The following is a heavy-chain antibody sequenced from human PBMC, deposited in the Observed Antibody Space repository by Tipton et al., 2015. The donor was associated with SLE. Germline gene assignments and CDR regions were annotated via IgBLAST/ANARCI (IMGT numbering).Heavy chain of an antibody. CDR1: GGSISSGSYY. D-gene: IGHD3-10*01. Sequence: LRLSCTVSGGSISSGSYYWSWIRQPAGKGLEWIGHIYTSGSTNYNPSLKSRVTISVDTSKNQFSLKLSSVTAADTAVYYCARDYYYGSGSYAPLDYWGQGTLATVSS. J-gene: IGHJ4*02. CDR3: ARDYYYGSGSYAPLDY. V-gene: IGHV4-61*09. CDR2: IYTSGST.